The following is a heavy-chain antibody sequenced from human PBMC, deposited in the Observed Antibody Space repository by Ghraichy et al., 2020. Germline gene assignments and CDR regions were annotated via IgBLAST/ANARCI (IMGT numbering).Heavy chain of an antibody. D-gene: IGHD1-26*01. CDR1: GGSISSSSYY. CDR3: ARRLDGGSYFGPSYYYMDV. Sequence: SETLSLTCTVSGGSISSSSYYWGWIRQPPGKGLEWIGSIYYSGSTYYNPSLKSRVTISVDTSKNQFSLKLSSVTAADTAVYYCARRLDGGSYFGPSYYYMDVWGKGTTVTVSS. V-gene: IGHV4-39*01. J-gene: IGHJ6*03. CDR2: IYYSGST.